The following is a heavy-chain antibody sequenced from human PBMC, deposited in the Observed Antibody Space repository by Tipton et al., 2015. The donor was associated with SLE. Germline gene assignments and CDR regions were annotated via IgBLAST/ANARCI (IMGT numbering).Heavy chain of an antibody. CDR1: GGSISSHY. Sequence: TLSLTCTVSGGSISSHYWSWIRQPPGKGLEWIGYIYYSGSTNYNPSLKSRVTISVDTSKNQFSLKLSSVTAADTAVYYCAREIKATVTSFDYWGQGTLVTVSS. V-gene: IGHV4-59*11. CDR2: IYYSGST. D-gene: IGHD4-17*01. J-gene: IGHJ4*02. CDR3: AREIKATVTSFDY.